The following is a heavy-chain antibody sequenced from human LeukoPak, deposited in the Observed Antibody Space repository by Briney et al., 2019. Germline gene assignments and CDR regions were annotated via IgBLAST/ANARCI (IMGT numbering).Heavy chain of an antibody. CDR3: ARDLSQVYDSTPGAFDN. Sequence: GASVKVPCKASGYTFTGYYIHWVRQAPGQGLEWMGWINPNSGGTNYAQKSQGRVTMTRDTSISTAYMELSRLRSDDTAVYYCARDLSQVYDSTPGAFDNWGQGTMVTVSS. D-gene: IGHD3-22*01. CDR2: INPNSGGT. J-gene: IGHJ3*02. V-gene: IGHV1-2*02. CDR1: GYTFTGYY.